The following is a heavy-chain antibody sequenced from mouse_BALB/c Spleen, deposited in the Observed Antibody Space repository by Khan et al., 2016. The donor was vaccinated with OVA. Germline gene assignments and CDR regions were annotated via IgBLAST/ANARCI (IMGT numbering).Heavy chain of an antibody. CDR2: IRYSGNT. CDR3: ARVCGGDFDY. V-gene: IGHV3-2*02. CDR1: GYSITSDYA. J-gene: IGHJ2*01. Sequence: EVQLQESGPGLVKPSPSLSLTCTVTGYSITSDYAWNWIRQFPGNKLEWMGYIRYSGNTNYNPSLKSRTSITRDTSENQFFLQLNSVTTEDTATYYCARVCGGDFDYWGQGTTLTVSS.